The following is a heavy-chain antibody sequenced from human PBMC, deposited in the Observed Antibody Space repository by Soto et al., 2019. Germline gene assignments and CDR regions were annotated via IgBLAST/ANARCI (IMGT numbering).Heavy chain of an antibody. V-gene: IGHV4-59*01. CDR3: ARATYYYDSSGYDRYYHYGTDF. Sequence: SETLSLTCTVSGGSISSYYWSWIRQPPGKGLEWIGYIYYSGSTNYNPSLKSRVTISVDTSKNQFSLKLRSVTAADTAVYYCARATYYYDSSGYDRYYHYGTDFWGPGTTVTVSS. J-gene: IGHJ6*02. CDR1: GGSISSYY. CDR2: IYYSGST. D-gene: IGHD3-22*01.